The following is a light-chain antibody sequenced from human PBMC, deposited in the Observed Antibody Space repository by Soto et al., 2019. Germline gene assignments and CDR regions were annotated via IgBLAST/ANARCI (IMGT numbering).Light chain of an antibody. V-gene: IGKV3-20*01. CDR1: QSVSSSY. CDR3: QQYGSSPFT. Sequence: EIVLTQSPGTLSLSPGERATLSCRASQSVSSSYLAWYQQKPGQAHRLLIYGASSRATGIPDRFSGSGSGTDFTLTRSRLEPEVFAVYYCQQYGSSPFTFGPGTKVDIK. J-gene: IGKJ3*01. CDR2: GAS.